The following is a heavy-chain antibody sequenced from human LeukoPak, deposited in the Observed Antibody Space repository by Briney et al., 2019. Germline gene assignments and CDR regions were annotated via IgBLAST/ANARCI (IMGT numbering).Heavy chain of an antibody. CDR1: GLTFSEAV. D-gene: IGHD3-10*01. Sequence: GGSLRLSCVASGLTFSEAVLHWVRQAPGKGLEWVAVMQGGEDNMYYADSVKGRFIVSRDNSKNTVSLLMKSLRTEDTAVYYCARENRGVGGALDIWGRGTAVSVSS. V-gene: IGHV3-30*02. CDR2: MQGGEDNM. J-gene: IGHJ3*02. CDR3: ARENRGVGGALDI.